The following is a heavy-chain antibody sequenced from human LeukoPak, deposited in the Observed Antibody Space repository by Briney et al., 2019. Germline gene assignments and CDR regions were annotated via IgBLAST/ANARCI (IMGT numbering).Heavy chain of an antibody. CDR2: IYYSGST. CDR3: ARGRNIVVVPAAPKRYFDY. D-gene: IGHD2-2*01. V-gene: IGHV4-59*08. CDR1: GDSISSYY. Sequence: SETLSLTCTVSGDSISSYYWSWFRQPPGKGLEWIGYIYYSGSTNYNPSLKSRVTILVDTSKDQFSLKLSSVTAADTAVYYCARGRNIVVVPAAPKRYFDYWGQGTLVTVSS. J-gene: IGHJ4*02.